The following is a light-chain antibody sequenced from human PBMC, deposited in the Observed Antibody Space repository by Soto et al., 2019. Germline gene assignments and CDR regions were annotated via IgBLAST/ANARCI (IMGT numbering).Light chain of an antibody. V-gene: IGKV3-20*01. CDR1: QSVSSSY. CDR2: GAS. Sequence: EIVLTHSPGTLSFSPWERATLSFRSSQSVSSSYLAWYQQKPGQAPRLLVYGASSRATGIPDRFSGSGSGTEFTLTISSLQSEDFAVYYCQQYNNWPPTFGQGTRLEIK. J-gene: IGKJ5*01. CDR3: QQYNNWPPT.